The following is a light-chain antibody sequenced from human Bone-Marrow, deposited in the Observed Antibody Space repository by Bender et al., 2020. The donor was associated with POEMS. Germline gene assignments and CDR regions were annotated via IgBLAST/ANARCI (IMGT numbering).Light chain of an antibody. Sequence: SYEMTQPPSVSVSPGQTASITCSGDKLGDKYANWYHQKPGQAPVVVIHDDSGRPSGIPERFSGSNSGNTATLSISRGEVGDEADYYCQVWDRSTDRVVLGGGTKLTVL. V-gene: IGLV3-1*01. CDR1: KLGDKY. J-gene: IGLJ2*01. CDR3: QVWDRSTDRVV. CDR2: DDS.